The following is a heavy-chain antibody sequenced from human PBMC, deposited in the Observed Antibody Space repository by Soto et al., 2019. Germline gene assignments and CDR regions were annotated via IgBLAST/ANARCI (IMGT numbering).Heavy chain of an antibody. Sequence: GSVKVSGKASGYTFTVYYMHWVRQAPGRGLEWMGWINPNSGGTNYAQKFQGRVTMTRDTSISTAYMELSRLRSDDTAVYYCASRSRADYYDSSGYPHIWGQGTMVTVSS. V-gene: IGHV1-2*02. CDR2: INPNSGGT. D-gene: IGHD3-22*01. J-gene: IGHJ3*02. CDR3: ASRSRADYYDSSGYPHI. CDR1: GYTFTVYY.